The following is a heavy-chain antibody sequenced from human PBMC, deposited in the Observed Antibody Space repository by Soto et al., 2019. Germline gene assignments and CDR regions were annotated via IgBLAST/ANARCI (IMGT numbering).Heavy chain of an antibody. J-gene: IGHJ4*02. V-gene: IGHV5-10-1*01. D-gene: IGHD1-26*01. CDR1: GYSFTSYW. Sequence: PGASLKISCKGSGYSFTSYWISWVRQMPGKGLEWMGRIDPSDSYTNYSPSFQGHVTISADKSISTAYLQWSSLKASDTAMYYCATLDREVSPSNFDYWGQGTLVTVSS. CDR2: IDPSDSYT. CDR3: ATLDREVSPSNFDY.